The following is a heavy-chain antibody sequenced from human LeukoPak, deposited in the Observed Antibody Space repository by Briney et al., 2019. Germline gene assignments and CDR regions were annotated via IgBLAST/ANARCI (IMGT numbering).Heavy chain of an antibody. J-gene: IGHJ4*02. CDR3: TTSPYDSSGYADY. CDR2: IKRKTDGGTT. Sequence: PGGSLGLSCAASGLSFSDAWMSWVRQAPGKGLEWVGRIKRKTDGGTTDYAAPVKGRFTISRDDSKNTLYLQMNSLKTEDTAVYYCTTSPYDSSGYADYWGQGTLVTVPS. V-gene: IGHV3-15*01. CDR1: GLSFSDAW. D-gene: IGHD3-22*01.